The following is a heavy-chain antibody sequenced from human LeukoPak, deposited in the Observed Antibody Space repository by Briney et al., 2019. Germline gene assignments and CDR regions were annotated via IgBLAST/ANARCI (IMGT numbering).Heavy chain of an antibody. J-gene: IGHJ4*02. Sequence: PGGSLRLSCVASGFTFNSNWMSWVRQAPGKGLEWVANIKQDGSEKYYVDSVKGRITISRDNAKNSVSLQMNSLRVEDTAVYYCARDKYYDRYFDSWGQGTLVTVSS. V-gene: IGHV3-7*01. CDR2: IKQDGSEK. D-gene: IGHD3-22*01. CDR3: ARDKYYDRYFDS. CDR1: GFTFNSNW.